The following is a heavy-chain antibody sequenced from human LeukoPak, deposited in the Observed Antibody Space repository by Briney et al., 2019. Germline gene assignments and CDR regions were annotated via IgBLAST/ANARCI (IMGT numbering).Heavy chain of an antibody. CDR1: GYTFTSYG. Sequence: GASVKVSCKASGYTFTSYGISWVRQAPGQGLEWMGWISAYNGNTNYAQKLQGRVTMTTDTSTSTAYMELRSLRSDDTAVYYCARDRCETACRCSGYEGGSFDYWGQGTLVTVSS. V-gene: IGHV1-18*01. CDR3: ARDRCETACRCSGYEGGSFDY. CDR2: ISAYNGNT. J-gene: IGHJ4*02. D-gene: IGHD5-12*01.